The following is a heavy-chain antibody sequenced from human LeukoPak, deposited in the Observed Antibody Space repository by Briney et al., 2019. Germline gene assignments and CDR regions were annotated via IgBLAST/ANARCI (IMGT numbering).Heavy chain of an antibody. CDR2: IYYSGST. CDR1: GGSISSYY. V-gene: IGHV4-59*08. D-gene: IGHD6-13*01. Sequence: SGALSLTRTGPGGSISSYYWGWVRQAPGKGLEWIGYIYYSGSTNYNPSLKSRVTISIDTSNNRFSLNLTSVTAADTAVYYCARLPGIAAVWGQGTLVIVSS. J-gene: IGHJ1*01. CDR3: ARLPGIAAV.